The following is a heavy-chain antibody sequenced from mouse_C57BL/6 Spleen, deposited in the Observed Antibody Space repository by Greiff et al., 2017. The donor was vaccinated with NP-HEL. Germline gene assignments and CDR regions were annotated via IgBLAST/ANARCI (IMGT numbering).Heavy chain of an antibody. D-gene: IGHD2-1*01. Sequence: EVQVVESGGDLVKPGGSLKLSCAASGFTFSSYGMSWVRQTPDKRLEWVATISSGGSYTYYPDSVKGRVTISRDNAKNTLYLQMSSLKSKDTAMYYCARHEDYGNYRAMDYWGQGPSVTVSS. J-gene: IGHJ4*01. V-gene: IGHV5-6*01. CDR2: ISSGGSYT. CDR1: GFTFSSYG. CDR3: ARHEDYGNYRAMDY.